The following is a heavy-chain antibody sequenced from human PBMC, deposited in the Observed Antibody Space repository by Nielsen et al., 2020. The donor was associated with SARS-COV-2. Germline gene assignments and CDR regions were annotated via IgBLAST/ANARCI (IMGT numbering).Heavy chain of an antibody. CDR3: ARGFDY. V-gene: IGHV4-34*01. CDR2: IYHTGST. J-gene: IGHJ4*02. CDR1: GGSFSAYS. Sequence: SQTLSLTCAVSGGSFSAYSWVWIRQPPGKGLEWSGNIYHTGSTHSNPSLRSRVIIAVDTSKNQFSLKLNSVTAADTAVYYCARGFDYWGQGTLVTVSS.